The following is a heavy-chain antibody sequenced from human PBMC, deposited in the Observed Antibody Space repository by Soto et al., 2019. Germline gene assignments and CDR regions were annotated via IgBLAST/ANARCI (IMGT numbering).Heavy chain of an antibody. Sequence: PSETLSLTCTVSGGSISSSSYYWCWIRHPPGKGLEWIGSIYYSGSTYYNPSLKSRVTISVDTSKNQFSLKLSSVTAADTAVYYCARYVDGSGSYGYYYYYMDFWGKGTTVTVSS. D-gene: IGHD3-10*01. CDR1: GGSISSSSYY. J-gene: IGHJ6*03. V-gene: IGHV4-39*01. CDR3: ARYVDGSGSYGYYYYYMDF. CDR2: IYYSGST.